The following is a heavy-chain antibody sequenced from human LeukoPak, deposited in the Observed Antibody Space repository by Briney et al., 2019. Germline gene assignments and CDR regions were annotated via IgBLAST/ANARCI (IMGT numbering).Heavy chain of an antibody. Sequence: GGSLRLSCAASGFTFSDEGMHWVRQAPGKGLEWVSFIHVDANEIYYADSVKGRFTISRDSSKNTLHLQMNSLRPDDTAVYYCATSMGGGNIDYWGQGALVTVSS. D-gene: IGHD3-16*01. V-gene: IGHV3-30*02. CDR3: ATSMGGGNIDY. CDR1: GFTFSDEG. J-gene: IGHJ4*02. CDR2: IHVDANEI.